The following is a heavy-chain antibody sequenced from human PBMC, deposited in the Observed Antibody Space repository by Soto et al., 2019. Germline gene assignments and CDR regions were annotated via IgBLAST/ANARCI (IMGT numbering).Heavy chain of an antibody. CDR1: CFTFSSRC. J-gene: IGHJ3*02. V-gene: IGHV1-18*01. CDR2: ISAYNGNT. Sequence: GAPVEAFSKGSCFTFSSRCMCSVSPVPGQGLEWMGWISAYNGNTNYAQKLQGRVTMTTDTSTSTAYMELRSLRSDETAVYYCARDEEGAEDAFDIWGQGSMVTVS. CDR3: ARDEEGAEDAFDI.